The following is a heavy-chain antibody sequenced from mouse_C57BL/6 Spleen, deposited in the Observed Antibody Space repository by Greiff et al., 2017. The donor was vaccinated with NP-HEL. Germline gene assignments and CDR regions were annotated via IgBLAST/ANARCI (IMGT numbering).Heavy chain of an antibody. D-gene: IGHD1-3*01. CDR1: GYTFTSYW. V-gene: IGHV1-59*01. Sequence: QVQLKQPGAELVRPGTSVKLSCKASGYTFTSYWMHWVKQRPGQGLEWIGVIDPSDSYTNYNQKFKGKATLTVDTSSSTAYMQLSSLTSEDSAVYYCARSSDYAMDYWGQGTSVTVSS. J-gene: IGHJ4*01. CDR3: ARSSDYAMDY. CDR2: IDPSDSYT.